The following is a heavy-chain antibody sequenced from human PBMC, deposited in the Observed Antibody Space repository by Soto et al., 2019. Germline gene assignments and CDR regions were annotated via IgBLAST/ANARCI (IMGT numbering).Heavy chain of an antibody. CDR2: IYYSGST. J-gene: IGHJ6*02. Sequence: SETLSLTCTVSGGSISSYYWSWIRQPPGKGLEWIGYIYYSGSTNYNPSLKSRVTISVDTSKNQFSLKLSSVTAADTAVYYCARGDSPKYYYGSTPQYYYYGMDVWGQWTTVTVSS. D-gene: IGHD3-10*01. CDR1: GGSISSYY. CDR3: ARGDSPKYYYGSTPQYYYYGMDV. V-gene: IGHV4-59*01.